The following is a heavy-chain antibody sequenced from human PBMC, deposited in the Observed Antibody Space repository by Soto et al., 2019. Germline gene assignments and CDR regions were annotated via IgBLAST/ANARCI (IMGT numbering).Heavy chain of an antibody. D-gene: IGHD2-2*01. Sequence: ASVKVSCKASGHTFTNYAVHWVRQAPGQRLEWMGWINAGNGNTRFSQNLQGRVTITRDTSARTVYMELSSLRSEDTAVYYCARGHLAVVPVASWFYYMDVWGKGTTVTVSS. J-gene: IGHJ6*03. V-gene: IGHV1-3*01. CDR3: ARGHLAVVPVASWFYYMDV. CDR2: INAGNGNT. CDR1: GHTFTNYA.